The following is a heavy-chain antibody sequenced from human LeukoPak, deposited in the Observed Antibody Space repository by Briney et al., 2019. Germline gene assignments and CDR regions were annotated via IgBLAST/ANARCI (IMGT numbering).Heavy chain of an antibody. D-gene: IGHD1-1*01. V-gene: IGHV1-46*01. Sequence: GASVKVSCKASGYTFTKNYMHWVRQAPGQGLEWMGIVDPSGGSTSYAQNFQGRVTMTRETSTSTAYMELSSLRSEDTAIYYCARDKSGTTQGDFDYWGQGTLVTVSS. J-gene: IGHJ4*02. CDR2: VDPSGGST. CDR3: ARDKSGTTQGDFDY. CDR1: GYTFTKNY.